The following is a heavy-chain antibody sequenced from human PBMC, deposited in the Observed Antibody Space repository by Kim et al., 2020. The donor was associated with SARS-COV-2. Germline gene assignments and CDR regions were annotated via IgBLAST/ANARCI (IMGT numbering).Heavy chain of an antibody. CDR3: AKDPKIRESSGWYYYYYGMDV. D-gene: IGHD6-19*01. Sequence: GGSLRLSCVASGFTFSNYGMHWVRQAPGKGLEWVAVISYDGSNKYYADSVKGRFTISRDNSKNTLYLQMNSLRTEDTAVYYCAKDPKIRESSGWYYYYYGMDVWGQGTTVTVSS. CDR2: ISYDGSNK. J-gene: IGHJ6*02. CDR1: GFTFSNYG. V-gene: IGHV3-30*18.